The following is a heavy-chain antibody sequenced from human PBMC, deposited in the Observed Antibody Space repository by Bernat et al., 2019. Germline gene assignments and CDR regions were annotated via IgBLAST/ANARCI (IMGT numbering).Heavy chain of an antibody. CDR2: ISSDGSGT. V-gene: IGHV3-74*01. D-gene: IGHD3-3*01. CDR1: GFTFSSYW. J-gene: IGHJ6*02. CDR3: AREFVTIFGVNYYQYGMDG. Sequence: EVQLVESGGGLVQPGGSLRLSCAASGFTFSSYWMHWVRQAPGKGLVWVSRISSDGSGTRYADSVKGRFTISRDNAKNTLYLQMNSLRAEDTAVYYCAREFVTIFGVNYYQYGMDGWGQGTTVSVS.